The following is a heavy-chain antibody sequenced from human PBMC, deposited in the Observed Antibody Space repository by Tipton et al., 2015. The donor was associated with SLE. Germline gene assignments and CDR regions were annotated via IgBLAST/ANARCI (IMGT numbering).Heavy chain of an antibody. CDR1: GFTFSDYY. J-gene: IGHJ4*02. Sequence: SLRLSCVASGFTFSDYYMSWIRQAPGEGLEWRSYISNAGGSGTSTYYAESVRGRFPISRDNAKNSLFLEMNSLRSEDTALYYCARGGFYPGSGNQYYFDYWGQGTLVTVSS. D-gene: IGHD1-14*01. CDR3: ARGGFYPGSGNQYYFDY. V-gene: IGHV3-11*01. CDR2: ISNAGGSGTST.